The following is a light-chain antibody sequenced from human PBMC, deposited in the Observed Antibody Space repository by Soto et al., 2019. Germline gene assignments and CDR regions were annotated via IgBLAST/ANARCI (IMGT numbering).Light chain of an antibody. V-gene: IGLV2-14*01. J-gene: IGLJ1*01. Sequence: QSVRTQLASVSGSPGQSITISCNGTSSDVGGYNYVSWYQQHPGKAPKLMIYDVRNRPSGVSNRFSGSKSVNTASLTISGLQAEDEDDYYCSSYTTISTYVFGTGTKVTVL. CDR3: SSYTTISTYV. CDR2: DVR. CDR1: SSDVGGYNY.